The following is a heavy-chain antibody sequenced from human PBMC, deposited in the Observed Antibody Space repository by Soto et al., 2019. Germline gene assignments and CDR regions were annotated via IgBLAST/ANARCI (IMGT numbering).Heavy chain of an antibody. D-gene: IGHD4-4*01. Sequence: QLQLQESGPGLVKPSETLSLTCAVSGGSITSSSYYWGWIRQAPGRGLEWIGTIYYRGNTYYNPSIESLVTTSADTSKNQLSLNLRSVTAADTAVYYCASPAGADYTFDYWGQGILVTVSS. J-gene: IGHJ4*02. CDR2: IYYRGNT. V-gene: IGHV4-39*01. CDR1: GGSITSSSYY. CDR3: ASPAGADYTFDY.